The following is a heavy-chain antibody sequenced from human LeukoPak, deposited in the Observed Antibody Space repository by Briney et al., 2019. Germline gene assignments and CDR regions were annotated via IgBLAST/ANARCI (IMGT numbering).Heavy chain of an antibody. J-gene: IGHJ4*02. CDR3: ARVDYFES. CDR2: ISGDGGST. CDR1: GFTFDDYA. V-gene: IGHV3-43*02. Sequence: PGGSLRLSCAASGFTFDDYAMHWVRQAPGKGLEWVSLISGDGGSTYYADSVKGRFTISRDNAKNSLYLQMNSLTDEDTAVYYCARVDYFESWGQGTLVTVSS.